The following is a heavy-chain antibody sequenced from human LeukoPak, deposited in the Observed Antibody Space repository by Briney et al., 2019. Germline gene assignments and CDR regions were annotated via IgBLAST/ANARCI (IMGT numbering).Heavy chain of an antibody. J-gene: IGHJ4*02. CDR2: IYYSRST. CDR3: ASFWSGYYIFDY. Sequence: SETLSLTCTVSGGSISSSSYYWGWIRQPPGKGLEWIGSIYYSRSTYYNPSLKSRVTISVDTSKNQFSLKLSSVTAADTAVYYCASFWSGYYIFDYWGQGTLVTVSS. V-gene: IGHV4-39*01. CDR1: GGSISSSSYY. D-gene: IGHD3-3*01.